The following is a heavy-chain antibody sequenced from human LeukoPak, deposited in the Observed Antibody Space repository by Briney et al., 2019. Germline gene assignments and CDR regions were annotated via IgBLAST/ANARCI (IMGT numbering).Heavy chain of an antibody. CDR2: IIPIFGTA. CDR3: ARAPARPGYYYYYMDV. V-gene: IGHV1-69*13. Sequence: SVKVSCKASGFTFTGYYIHWVRQAPGQGLEWMGGIIPIFGTANYAQKFQGRVTITADESTSTAYMELSSLRSEDTAVYYCARAPARPGYYYYYMDVWGKGTTVTVSS. J-gene: IGHJ6*03. D-gene: IGHD6-6*01. CDR1: GFTFTGYY.